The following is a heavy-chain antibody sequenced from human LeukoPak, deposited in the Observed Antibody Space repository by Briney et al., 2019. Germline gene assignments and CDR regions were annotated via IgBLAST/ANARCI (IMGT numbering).Heavy chain of an antibody. J-gene: IGHJ4*02. V-gene: IGHV4-59*01. CDR2: IYDSVNT. CDR1: GGSISSYY. CDR3: ARDLGHFWSGYSGFGY. D-gene: IGHD3-3*02. Sequence: SETLSLTCTVSGGSISSYYWSWIRQPPGKGLEWIGHIYDSVNTNYNPSLRSRVTISEDTPKNQVFLNLSSVTAADTAVYYCARDLGHFWSGYSGFGYWGQGTLVTVSS.